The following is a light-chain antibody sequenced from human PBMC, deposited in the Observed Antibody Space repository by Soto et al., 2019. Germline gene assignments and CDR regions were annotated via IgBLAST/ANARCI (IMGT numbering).Light chain of an antibody. V-gene: IGKV3D-15*01. CDR1: QSVSTY. CDR3: QQYNDWPFT. Sequence: IVLTQSPATLSLSTGERATLSCRASQSVSTYLAWYQQKAGRPPRLLIYGASSRATGIPDRFSGSGSGTEFTLTISSLQSEDFAVYYCQQYNDWPFTFGPGTKVDI. J-gene: IGKJ3*01. CDR2: GAS.